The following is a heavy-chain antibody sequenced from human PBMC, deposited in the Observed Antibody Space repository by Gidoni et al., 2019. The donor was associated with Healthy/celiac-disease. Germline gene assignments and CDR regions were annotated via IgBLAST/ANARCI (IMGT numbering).Heavy chain of an antibody. CDR2: ISGSGGST. D-gene: IGHD6-19*01. J-gene: IGHJ3*02. CDR1: SYA. CDR3: AKDVSLAVAGKGDAFDI. V-gene: IGHV3-23*01. Sequence: SYAMSWVRQAPGKGLEWVSAISGSGGSTYYADSVKGRFTISRDNSKNTLYLQMNSRRAEDTAVYYCAKDVSLAVAGKGDAFDIWGQGTMVTVSS.